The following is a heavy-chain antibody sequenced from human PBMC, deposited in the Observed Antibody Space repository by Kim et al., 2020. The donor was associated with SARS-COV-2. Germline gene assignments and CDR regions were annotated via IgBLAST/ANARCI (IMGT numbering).Heavy chain of an antibody. J-gene: IGHJ4*02. Sequence: GGSLRLSCAASGFTFSSYAMSWVRQAPGKGLEWVSAISGSGGSTYYADSVKGRFTISRDNSKNTLYLQMNSLRAEDTAVYYCAKVHSPGIAVYTIGVLDYWGQGTLVTVSS. CDR1: GFTFSSYA. V-gene: IGHV3-23*01. D-gene: IGHD6-19*01. CDR3: AKVHSPGIAVYTIGVLDY. CDR2: ISGSGGST.